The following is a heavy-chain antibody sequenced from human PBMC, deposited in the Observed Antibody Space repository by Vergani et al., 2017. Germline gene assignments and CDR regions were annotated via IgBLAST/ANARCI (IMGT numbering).Heavy chain of an antibody. CDR1: GYTFTGYY. Sequence: QVQLVQSGAEVKKPGASVKVSCKASGYTFTGYYMHWVRQAPGQGLEWMGWINPNSGGTNYAQKFQGRVTMTRDTSISTAYMELSRLRSDDTAVYYCATSSGARYCSSTSCYQGCWDWFDPWGQGTLVTVSS. D-gene: IGHD2-2*01. V-gene: IGHV1-2*02. CDR3: ATSSGARYCSSTSCYQGCWDWFDP. J-gene: IGHJ5*02. CDR2: INPNSGGT.